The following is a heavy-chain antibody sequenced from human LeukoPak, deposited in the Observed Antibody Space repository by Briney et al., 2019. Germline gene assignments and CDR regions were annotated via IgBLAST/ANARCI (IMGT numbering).Heavy chain of an antibody. CDR2: INAGNGNT. V-gene: IGHV1-3*01. D-gene: IGHD5-18*01. CDR3: ARSAPGIQLPLGNY. J-gene: IGHJ4*02. CDR1: GYTFTSYA. Sequence: ASVKVSCKASGYTFTSYAMHWARQAPGQRLEWMGWINAGNGNTKYSQKFQGRVTITRDTSASTAYMELSSLRSEDTAVYYCARSAPGIQLPLGNYWGQGTLVTVSS.